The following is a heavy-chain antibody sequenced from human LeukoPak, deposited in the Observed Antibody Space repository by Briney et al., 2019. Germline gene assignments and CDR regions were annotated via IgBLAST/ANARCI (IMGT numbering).Heavy chain of an antibody. Sequence: GGSLRLSCAASGFTFSSYGMHWVRQAPGKGLEWVAFIRYDGSNKYYADSVKGRFTISRDNFKNTLYLQMNSLRREDTAVYYCAKDPAGDRYFDYWGQGTLVTVSS. CDR3: AKDPAGDRYFDY. CDR2: IRYDGSNK. J-gene: IGHJ4*02. D-gene: IGHD7-27*01. V-gene: IGHV3-30*02. CDR1: GFTFSSYG.